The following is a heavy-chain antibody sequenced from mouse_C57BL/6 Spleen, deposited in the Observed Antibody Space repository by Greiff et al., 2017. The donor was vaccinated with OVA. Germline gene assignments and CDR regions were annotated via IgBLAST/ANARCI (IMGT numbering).Heavy chain of an antibody. V-gene: IGHV5-4*01. J-gene: IGHJ2*01. CDR2: ISDGGSYT. CDR1: GFPFSSSA. D-gene: IGHD1-1*01. CDR3: ARDGYYYGSSYYFDY. Sequence: EVTLVESGGGLVTPGGSLKLSCAASGFPFSSSALSWVRQTPEKWLEWVATISDGGSYTYYPDNVKGRFTISRDNAKNNLYLQMSHLKSEDTAMYYCARDGYYYGSSYYFDYWGQGTTLTVSS.